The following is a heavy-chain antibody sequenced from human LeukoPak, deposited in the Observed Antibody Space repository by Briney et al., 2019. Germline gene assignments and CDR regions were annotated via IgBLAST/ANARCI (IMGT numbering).Heavy chain of an antibody. CDR2: IYYSGST. V-gene: IGHV4-59*08. J-gene: IGHJ4*02. Sequence: SETLSLACTVSGGSTSRYYWSWIRQPPGQRLEWLGYIYYSGSTTYNPSLKSRLTMSLDTSKNQISLRLISLTAADTAVYYCARLPGIAAIWGQGTLATVSS. CDR1: GGSTSRYY. D-gene: IGHD6-13*01. CDR3: ARLPGIAAI.